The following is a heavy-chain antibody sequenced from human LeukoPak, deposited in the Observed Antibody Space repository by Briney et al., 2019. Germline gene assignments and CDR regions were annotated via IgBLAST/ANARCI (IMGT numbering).Heavy chain of an antibody. CDR2: TSFDESNK. Sequence: PGRSLRLSCAGFGFTFSGYSMHWVRQAPGKGLEWVAVTSFDESNKYYADSVKGRFTISRDNSMNTVYLQMYSLRDGDTAVYYCARAKRFSSGWLDCLDYWGQGTLVTVSS. J-gene: IGHJ4*02. CDR3: ARAKRFSSGWLDCLDY. D-gene: IGHD6-19*01. V-gene: IGHV3-30*04. CDR1: GFTFSGYS.